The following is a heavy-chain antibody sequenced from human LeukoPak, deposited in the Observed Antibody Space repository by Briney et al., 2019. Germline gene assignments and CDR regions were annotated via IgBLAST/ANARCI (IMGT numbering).Heavy chain of an antibody. V-gene: IGHV4-34*01. CDR2: INHSGST. Sequence: ETLSLTCAVYGGSFSGYYWSWIRQPPGKGLEWIGEINHSGSTNYNPSLKSRVTISVDTSKNQFSLKLGSVTAADTAVYYCARGPPRYYYDSSGYHGEYYFDYWGQGTLVTVSS. D-gene: IGHD3-22*01. J-gene: IGHJ4*02. CDR1: GGSFSGYY. CDR3: ARGPPRYYYDSSGYHGEYYFDY.